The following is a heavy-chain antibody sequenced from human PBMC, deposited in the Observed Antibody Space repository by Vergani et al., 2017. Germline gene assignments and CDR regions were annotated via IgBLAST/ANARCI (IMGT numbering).Heavy chain of an antibody. Sequence: EVQLVPSGAEVKKPGESLKISCKGSGYSFSNNWIAWVRQLPGKGLEWMGITYPGDSDTRYSPSFQGQVTISADKSSGTAYLQWSRLKASDTAMYYCARLNGIVVVKDYFDYWGQGTLVTVSS. V-gene: IGHV5-51*01. CDR1: GYSFSNNW. J-gene: IGHJ4*02. D-gene: IGHD2-15*01. CDR3: ARLNGIVVVKDYFDY. CDR2: TYPGDSDT.